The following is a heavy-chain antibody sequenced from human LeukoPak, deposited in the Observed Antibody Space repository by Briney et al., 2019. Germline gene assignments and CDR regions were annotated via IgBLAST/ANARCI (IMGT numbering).Heavy chain of an antibody. V-gene: IGHV4-59*12. CDR1: GGSISSYY. CDR3: ARAGRITIFGVVIARPYYFDY. D-gene: IGHD3-3*01. J-gene: IGHJ4*02. Sequence: SETLSLTCTVSGGSISSYYWSWIRQPPGKGLEWIGYIYYSGSTNYNPSLKSRVTISVDTSKNQFSLKLSSVTAADTAVYYCARAGRITIFGVVIARPYYFDYWGQGTLVTVSS. CDR2: IYYSGST.